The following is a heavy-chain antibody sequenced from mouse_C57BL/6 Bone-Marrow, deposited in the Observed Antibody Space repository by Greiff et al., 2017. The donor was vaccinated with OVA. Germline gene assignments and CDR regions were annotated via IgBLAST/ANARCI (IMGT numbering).Heavy chain of an antibody. CDR2: IYPGSGST. CDR1: GYTFTSYW. D-gene: IGHD1-1*01. Sequence: QVQLQQPGAELVKPGASVKMSCKASGYTFTSYWITWVKQRPGPGLEWIGDIYPGSGSTNYNEKFKSKATLSVDTSSSTAYMQLSSLTSEDSAVYYCARPLCYGSNYYAMDYWGQGTSVTVSS. V-gene: IGHV1-55*01. J-gene: IGHJ4*01. CDR3: ARPLCYGSNYYAMDY.